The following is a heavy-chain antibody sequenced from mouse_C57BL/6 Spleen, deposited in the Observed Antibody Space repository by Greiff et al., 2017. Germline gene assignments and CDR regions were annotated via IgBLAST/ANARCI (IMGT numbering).Heavy chain of an antibody. D-gene: IGHD2-1*01. J-gene: IGHJ3*01. CDR3: ARIPPIYYGNYGEAWFAY. Sequence: QVQLKQSGPGLVQPSQSLSITCTVSGFSLTSYGVHWVRQSPGKGLEWLGVIWSGGSTDYNAAFISRLSISKDNSKSQVFFQMNSLQADDTAIYYCARIPPIYYGNYGEAWFAYWGQGTLVTVSA. CDR1: GFSLTSYG. V-gene: IGHV2-2*01. CDR2: IWSGGST.